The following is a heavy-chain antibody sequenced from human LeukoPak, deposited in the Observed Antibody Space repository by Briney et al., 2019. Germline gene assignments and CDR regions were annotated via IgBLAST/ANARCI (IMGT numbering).Heavy chain of an antibody. D-gene: IGHD1-26*01. CDR3: ARDRSSGSYSWFDP. CDR2: ISSSSSYI. Sequence: GGSLRLSCAASGFTFSSYSMNWVRQAPGKGLEWVSSISSSSSYIYYADSVKGRFTISRDNAKNSLYLQMNSLRAEDTAVYYRARDRSSGSYSWFDPWGQGTLVTVSS. CDR1: GFTFSSYS. V-gene: IGHV3-21*01. J-gene: IGHJ5*02.